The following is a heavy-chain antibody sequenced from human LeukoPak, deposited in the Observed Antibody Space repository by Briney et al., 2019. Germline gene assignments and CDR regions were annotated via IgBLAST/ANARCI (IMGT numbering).Heavy chain of an antibody. V-gene: IGHV3-23*01. CDR3: AKIRQSGIAAYYFDY. CDR2: ISGSGGST. CDR1: GFTFSSYA. D-gene: IGHD6-25*01. J-gene: IGHJ4*02. Sequence: PGGSLRLSCAATGFTFSSYAMSWVRQAPGKGLEWVSAISGSGGSTYYADSVKGRFTISRDNSKNTLYLQMNSLRAEDTAVYYRAKIRQSGIAAYYFDYWGQGTLVTVSS.